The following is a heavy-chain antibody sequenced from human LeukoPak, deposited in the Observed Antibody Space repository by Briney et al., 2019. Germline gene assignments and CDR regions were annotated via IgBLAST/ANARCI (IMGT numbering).Heavy chain of an antibody. CDR3: ARDSPGYCSSTSCHTPFDY. CDR1: GFTFSSYS. J-gene: IGHJ4*02. CDR2: ISSSSRYI. V-gene: IGHV3-21*01. Sequence: GGSLRLSCAASGFTFSSYSMNWVRQAPGKGLEWVSSISSSSRYIYYADSVKGRFTISRDNAKNSLYLQMNSLRAEDTAVYYCARDSPGYCSSTSCHTPFDYWGQGTLVTVSS. D-gene: IGHD2-2*02.